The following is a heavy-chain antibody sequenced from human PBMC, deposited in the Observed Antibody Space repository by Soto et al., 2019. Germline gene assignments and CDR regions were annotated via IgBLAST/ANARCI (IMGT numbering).Heavy chain of an antibody. Sequence: SETLSLTCTVSGGSISSYYWSWIRQPPGKGLEWIGYIYYSGSTNYNPSLKSRVTISVDTSKNQFSLNLRSVTAADTAVYYCARGSGYERYFDYWGLGTLVTVSS. CDR1: GGSISSYY. CDR2: IYYSGST. CDR3: ARGSGYERYFDY. J-gene: IGHJ4*02. V-gene: IGHV4-59*01. D-gene: IGHD5-12*01.